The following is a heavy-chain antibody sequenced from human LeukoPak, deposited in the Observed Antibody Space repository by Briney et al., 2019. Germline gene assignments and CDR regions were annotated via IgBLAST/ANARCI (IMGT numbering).Heavy chain of an antibody. J-gene: IGHJ6*03. V-gene: IGHV3-21*06. CDR1: EFSVGSNY. CDR2: ISSSSNYI. CDR3: ARRESFMFTSGGPRNGNYYYYMDV. Sequence: PGGSLRLSCAASEFSVGSNYMTWVRQAPGRGLEWVSSISSSSNYIYNADSVKGRFTISRDNAKNSVYLEMNSLRAEDTAVYYCARRESFMFTSGGPRNGNYYYYMDVWGKGTTVTISS. D-gene: IGHD3-16*01.